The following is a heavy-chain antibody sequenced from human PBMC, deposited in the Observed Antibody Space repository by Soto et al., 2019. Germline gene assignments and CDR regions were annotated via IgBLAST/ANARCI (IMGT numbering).Heavy chain of an antibody. J-gene: IGHJ4*02. CDR3: ARNTRTWAVAGTDY. V-gene: IGHV4-30-4*01. Sequence: SETLSLTCTVSGGSISSGDYYWSWIRQPPGKGLEWIGYIYYSGSTYYNPSLKSRVTISVDTSKNQFSLKLSSVTAADTAVYYCARNTRTWAVAGTDYWGQGTLVTVSS. CDR1: GGSISSGDYY. D-gene: IGHD6-19*01. CDR2: IYYSGST.